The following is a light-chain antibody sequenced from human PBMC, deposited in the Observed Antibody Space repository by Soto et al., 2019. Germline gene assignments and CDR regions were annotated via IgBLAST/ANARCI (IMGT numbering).Light chain of an antibody. Sequence: EIVLTQSPGTLSLSPGERATLSCRASQSIRSGYLAWYQQKPGQAPRLLIYGASSRATGIPDRFIGSESGTDFTLTISRLEPEDFAVYYCQQYGSSPRLTFGGGTKVRSN. CDR2: GAS. V-gene: IGKV3-20*01. CDR1: QSIRSGY. J-gene: IGKJ4*01. CDR3: QQYGSSPRLT.